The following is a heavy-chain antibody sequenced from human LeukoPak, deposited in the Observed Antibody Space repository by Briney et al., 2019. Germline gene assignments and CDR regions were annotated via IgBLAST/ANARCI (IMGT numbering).Heavy chain of an antibody. J-gene: IGHJ5*02. D-gene: IGHD3-10*01. CDR2: VKSDGAGT. Sequence: GGSLRLSCAASGFTFSTYAMSWVRQAPGKGLAWVASVKSDGAGTHYADSVKGRFTISRDNAKNSLYLQMNSLRAEDTAVYYCARGVAYYYGSGNWFDPWGQGTLVTVSS. CDR1: GFTFSTYA. V-gene: IGHV3-23*05. CDR3: ARGVAYYYGSGNWFDP.